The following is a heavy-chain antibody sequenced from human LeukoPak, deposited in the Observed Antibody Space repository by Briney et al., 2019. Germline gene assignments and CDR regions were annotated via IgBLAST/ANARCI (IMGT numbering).Heavy chain of an antibody. V-gene: IGHV3-30-3*01. J-gene: IGHJ2*01. Sequence: GGSLRLSCAASGFTFSSYVMHWVRQAPGKGLEWVAVISYDGSNKYYEDSVKGRFTISRDNSKNTLYLQMNSLRAEDTAVYYCANSGYGRVNYFDLWGRGTLVTVSS. CDR3: ANSGYGRVNYFDL. CDR2: ISYDGSNK. CDR1: GFTFSSYV. D-gene: IGHD5-12*01.